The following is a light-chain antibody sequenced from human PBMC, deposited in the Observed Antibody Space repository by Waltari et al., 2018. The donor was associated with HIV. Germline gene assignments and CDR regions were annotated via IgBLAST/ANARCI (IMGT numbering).Light chain of an antibody. Sequence: QSALTQPPSVSASPGQSVTISCTGTSSDVGTYNRVSWYLQPPGTAPRIIIYEVKNRPAGVPDRFSGSKSGNTASLTSSGLQAEDEADYYCSSYRTNNTIVFGTGTKVTVL. CDR3: SSYRTNNTIV. CDR2: EVK. CDR1: SSDVGTYNR. J-gene: IGLJ1*01. V-gene: IGLV2-18*02.